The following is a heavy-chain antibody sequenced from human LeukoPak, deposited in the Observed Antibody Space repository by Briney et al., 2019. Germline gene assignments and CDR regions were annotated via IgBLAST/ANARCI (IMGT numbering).Heavy chain of an antibody. Sequence: PGGSLRLSCSASGFTFSSYAMHWVRQAPGKGLEYVSAISSNGGSTHYADSVKGRFTISRDNSKNTLYLQMSSLRAEDTAVYYCVKSPPRSRGAAGMLYYFDYWGQGTLVTVSS. J-gene: IGHJ4*02. V-gene: IGHV3-64D*06. CDR1: GFTFSSYA. D-gene: IGHD6-13*01. CDR2: ISSNGGST. CDR3: VKSPPRSRGAAGMLYYFDY.